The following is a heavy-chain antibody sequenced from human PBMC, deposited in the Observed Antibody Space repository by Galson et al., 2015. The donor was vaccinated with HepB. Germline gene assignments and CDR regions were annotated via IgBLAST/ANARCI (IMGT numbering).Heavy chain of an antibody. Sequence: LRLSCAASGFTFSDYYMSWIRQAPGKGLEWVSYISSSGSTIYYADSVKGRFTISRDNAKNSLYLQMNSLRAEDTAVYYCAISYCSGGSCYEGYWGQGTLVTVSS. V-gene: IGHV3-11*01. CDR1: GFTFSDYY. CDR3: AISYCSGGSCYEGY. CDR2: ISSSGSTI. D-gene: IGHD2-15*01. J-gene: IGHJ4*02.